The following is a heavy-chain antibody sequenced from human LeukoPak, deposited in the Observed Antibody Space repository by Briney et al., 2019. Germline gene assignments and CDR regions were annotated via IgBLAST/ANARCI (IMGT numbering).Heavy chain of an antibody. D-gene: IGHD1-26*01. CDR1: GSSFTSYW. CDR3: ARVGAHHPWGYY. J-gene: IGHJ4*02. CDR2: IYPGDSDT. V-gene: IGHV5-51*01. Sequence: TSGASLQISCQGSGSSFTSYWIGWVRQLPGKGLEWMGIIYPGDSDTRYSPSFQGQVTISADKSITPSNLQWSSLKASDTAMYYCARVGAHHPWGYYWGQGTLVTVSS.